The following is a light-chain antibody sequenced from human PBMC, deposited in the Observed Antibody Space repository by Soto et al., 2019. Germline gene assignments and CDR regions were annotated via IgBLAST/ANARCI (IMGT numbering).Light chain of an antibody. Sequence: EIVLTQSPATLSLSPGERATLSCRASQSVNSYLAWYQQKPGQAPRLLIYDASNRATGIPARFIGSGSGTDFTLTISSLEPEDFAVYYCQQRSNWPPITFGQGTRLEIK. CDR2: DAS. V-gene: IGKV3-11*01. CDR1: QSVNSY. CDR3: QQRSNWPPIT. J-gene: IGKJ5*01.